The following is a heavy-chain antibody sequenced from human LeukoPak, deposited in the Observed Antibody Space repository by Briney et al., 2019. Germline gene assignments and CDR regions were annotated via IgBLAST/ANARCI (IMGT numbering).Heavy chain of an antibody. CDR1: GYTFTTYG. D-gene: IGHD6-13*01. CDR2: ISAYNGDT. J-gene: IGHJ3*02. CDR3: ARHAAAAGSLDAFDI. Sequence: ATVKVSCKASGYTFTTYGISWVRQAPGQGLEWMGWISAYNGDTYYAQKLLGRVTMTTDTSTSTAYMELRSLRSDDTAVYYCARHAAAAGSLDAFDIWGQGTMVTVSS. V-gene: IGHV1-18*01.